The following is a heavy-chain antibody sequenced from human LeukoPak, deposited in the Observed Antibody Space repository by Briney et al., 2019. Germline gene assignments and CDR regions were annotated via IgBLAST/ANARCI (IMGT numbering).Heavy chain of an antibody. D-gene: IGHD6-19*01. CDR1: GYSFTSFW. CDR2: IYPGNSDT. Sequence: KIGESLKISCKTSGYSFTSFWIGWVRQMPGKGLEWMGIIYPGNSDTRYSPSFQGQVTISADKSVTTAYLQWSSLKASDTAMYYCARGRALAAHESNFDYWGQGTLVTVSS. CDR3: ARGRALAAHESNFDY. V-gene: IGHV5-51*01. J-gene: IGHJ4*02.